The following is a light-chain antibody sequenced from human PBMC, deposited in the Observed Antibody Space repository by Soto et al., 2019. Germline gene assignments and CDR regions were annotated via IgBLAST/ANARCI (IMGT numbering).Light chain of an antibody. V-gene: IGKV3-11*01. CDR1: QSVSRT. J-gene: IGKJ1*01. Sequence: EVVLTQSPATLSLSPGERANLSCRTSQSVSRTLAWYQQKSGQAPRLLIYDASNRATGIPTRFSGSGSGTDFTLTNSSLEPEDFAVYYCQQRYNWPQTFGQGTKVEIK. CDR2: DAS. CDR3: QQRYNWPQT.